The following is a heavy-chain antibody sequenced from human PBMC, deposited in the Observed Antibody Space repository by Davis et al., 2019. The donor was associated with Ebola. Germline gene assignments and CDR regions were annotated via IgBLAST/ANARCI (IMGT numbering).Heavy chain of an antibody. CDR2: ISSSSSSI. J-gene: IGHJ6*02. CDR1: GFTFSSYS. CDR3: AKGIVVAALGGMDV. V-gene: IGHV3-48*02. D-gene: IGHD2-2*01. Sequence: GESLKISCAASGFTFSSYSMNWVRQAPGKGLEWVSYISSSSSSIYYADSVKGRFTISRDNAKNSLCLQMNSLRDEDTAMYYCAKGIVVAALGGMDVWGQGTTVTVSS.